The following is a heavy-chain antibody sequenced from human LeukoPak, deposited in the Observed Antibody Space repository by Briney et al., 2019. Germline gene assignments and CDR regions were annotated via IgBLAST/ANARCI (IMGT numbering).Heavy chain of an antibody. V-gene: IGHV4-30-2*01. CDR1: GGSISSGGYY. Sequence: PSQTLSLTCTVSGGSISSGGYYWSWIRQPPGKGLEWIGNIYHTESTYYNPSLKSRVTISVDTSKNQFSLKLSSVTAADTAVYYCARDLPRIGFDYCGQGTLVTVSS. CDR2: IYHTEST. D-gene: IGHD1-14*01. J-gene: IGHJ4*02. CDR3: ARDLPRIGFDY.